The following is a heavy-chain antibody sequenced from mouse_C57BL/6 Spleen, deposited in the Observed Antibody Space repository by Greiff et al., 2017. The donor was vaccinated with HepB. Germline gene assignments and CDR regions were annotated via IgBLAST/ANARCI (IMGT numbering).Heavy chain of an antibody. CDR1: GYTFTDYE. CDR3: TRVRDYSNYEAMDY. CDR2: IDPETGGT. J-gene: IGHJ4*01. D-gene: IGHD2-5*01. V-gene: IGHV1-15*01. Sequence: VQLQQSGAELVRPGASVTLSCKASGYTFTDYEMHWVKQTPVHGLEWIGAIDPETGGTAYNQKFKGKAILTADKSSSTAYMELRSLTSEDSAVYYCTRVRDYSNYEAMDYWGQGTSVTVSS.